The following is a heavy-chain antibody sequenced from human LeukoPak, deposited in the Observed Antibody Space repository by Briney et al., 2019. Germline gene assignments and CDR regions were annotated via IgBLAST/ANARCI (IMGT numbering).Heavy chain of an antibody. CDR2: IYSSGST. V-gene: IGHV4-61*02. CDR1: GGSISSGSFY. CDR3: AGHYDSSGPIDY. D-gene: IGHD3-22*01. Sequence: SQTLSLTCTVSGGSISSGSFYWSWIRQPAGKGLEWIGRIYSSGSTNYNPSLKSRVTMSVDTSKNQFSLKLNSVTAADTAVYYCAGHYDSSGPIDYWGQGTLVTVSS. J-gene: IGHJ4*02.